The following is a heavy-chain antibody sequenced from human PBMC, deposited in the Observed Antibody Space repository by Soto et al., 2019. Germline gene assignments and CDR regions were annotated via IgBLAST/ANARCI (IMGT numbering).Heavy chain of an antibody. Sequence: EVQLVESGGGLIQPGGSLRLSCAASGFTVSSNYMSWVRQAPGKGLEWVSVIYSGGSTYYADSVEGRFTISRDNSKNTRYLQMNSLRAEDTAVYYCARDALDGYSAYWGQGTLVTASS. V-gene: IGHV3-53*01. J-gene: IGHJ4*02. CDR3: ARDALDGYSAY. CDR1: GFTVSSNY. CDR2: IYSGGST. D-gene: IGHD5-18*01.